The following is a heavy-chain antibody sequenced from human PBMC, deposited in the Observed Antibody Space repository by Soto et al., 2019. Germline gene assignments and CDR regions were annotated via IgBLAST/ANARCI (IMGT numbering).Heavy chain of an antibody. J-gene: IGHJ4*01. D-gene: IGHD3-9*01. CDR2: ITSDGDIT. Sequence: LILSCSFAGCTFINYSMHVGRQAPGKGLEYVAGITSDGDITWHSDSVKDRFAISRDNSKNTLFLQMSSLRVEDTAIYFCVKGNKMIRYYFDFWGHGTLVTVSS. CDR1: GCTFINYS. V-gene: IGHV3-64D*08. CDR3: VKGNKMIRYYFDF.